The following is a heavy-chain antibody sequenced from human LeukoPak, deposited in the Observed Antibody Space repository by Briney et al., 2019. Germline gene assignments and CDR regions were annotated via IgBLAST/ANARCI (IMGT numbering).Heavy chain of an antibody. CDR1: GASISNYY. V-gene: IGHV4-59*01. CDR2: IYFNGNT. Sequence: SETLSLTCSVSGASISNYYWNWILQPPGKGLEWIGFIYFNGNTNYNPSLKSRVTMSVDTSKNQFSLKLSSVTAADTAVYYCARGEEMATSHFDYWGQGILVTVSS. CDR3: ARGEEMATSHFDY. J-gene: IGHJ4*02. D-gene: IGHD5-24*01.